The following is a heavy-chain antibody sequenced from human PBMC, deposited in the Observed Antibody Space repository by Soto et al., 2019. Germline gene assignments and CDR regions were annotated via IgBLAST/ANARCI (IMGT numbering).Heavy chain of an antibody. V-gene: IGHV4-31*03. CDR1: GGSISSGGYY. J-gene: IGHJ4*02. Sequence: SETLSLTCTVSGGSISSGGYYWSWIRQHPGKGLEWIGYIYYSGSTYYNPSLKSRVTISVDTSKNQFSLKLSSVTAADTAVYSCPTGSDSSGYYSWPLYYFDYWGQGTLVTVFS. D-gene: IGHD3-22*01. CDR2: IYYSGST. CDR3: PTGSDSSGYYSWPLYYFDY.